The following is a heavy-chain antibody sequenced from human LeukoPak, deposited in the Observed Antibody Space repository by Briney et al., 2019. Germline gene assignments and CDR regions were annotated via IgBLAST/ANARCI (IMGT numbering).Heavy chain of an antibody. J-gene: IGHJ4*02. CDR1: GFTFSSYD. CDR3: ARGVPNWNDEGFFDY. V-gene: IGHV3-13*04. CDR2: IGTAGDT. D-gene: IGHD1-20*01. Sequence: GGSLRLSCAASGFTFSSYDMHWVRHATGKGLEWVSGIGTAGDTYYPGSVKGRFTISRENAKNSLYLQMNSLRAGDTAVYYCARGVPNWNDEGFFDYWGQGTLVTVSS.